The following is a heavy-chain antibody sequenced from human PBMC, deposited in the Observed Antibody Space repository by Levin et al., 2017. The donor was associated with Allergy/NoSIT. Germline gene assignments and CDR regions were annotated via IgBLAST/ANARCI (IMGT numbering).Heavy chain of an antibody. CDR1: GFTFTTHG. Sequence: GESLKISCTASGFTFTTHGMHWVRQSPGKGLEWVALISYDGNNKYYADSVKGRFTISRDNSNNTVYLQVSRLRAEDTAVYFCAKDLQSYGDYDYYFYGMTVGAKGPTVLVSS. J-gene: IGHJ6*04. D-gene: IGHD4-17*01. V-gene: IGHV3-30*18. CDR2: ISYDGNNK. CDR3: AKDLQSYGDYDYYFYGMTV.